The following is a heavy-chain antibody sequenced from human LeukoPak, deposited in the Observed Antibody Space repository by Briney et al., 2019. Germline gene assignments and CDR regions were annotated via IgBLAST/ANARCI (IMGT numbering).Heavy chain of an antibody. V-gene: IGHV4-59*01. D-gene: IGHD6-19*01. J-gene: IGHJ4*02. CDR1: GGSFSSYY. CDR2: IYYSGST. CDR3: ARERYSSGWYGDYFDY. Sequence: SETLSLTCTVSGGSFSSYYWSWIRQPPGKGLEWIGYIYYSGSTNYNPSLKSRVTISVDTSKNQFSLKLSSVTAADTAVYYCARERYSSGWYGDYFDYWGQGTLVTVSS.